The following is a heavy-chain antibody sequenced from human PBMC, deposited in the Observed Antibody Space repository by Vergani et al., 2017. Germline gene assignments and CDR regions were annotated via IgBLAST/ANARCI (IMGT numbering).Heavy chain of an antibody. CDR1: GGSFSGYY. V-gene: IGHV4-34*01. D-gene: IGHD1-1*01. CDR2: INHSGST. J-gene: IGHJ3*01. CDR3: ARSIHLNGARFSV. Sequence: QVQLQQWGAGLLKPSETLSLTCAVYGGSFSGYYWSWIRQPPGKGLEWIGEINHSGSTNYNPSLESRVTISVDTSKNQFSLKLSSVTAADTAVYYCARSIHLNGARFSVWGQGAMVTVSS.